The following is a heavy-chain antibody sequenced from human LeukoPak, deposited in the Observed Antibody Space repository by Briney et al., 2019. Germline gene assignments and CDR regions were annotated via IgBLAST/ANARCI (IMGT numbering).Heavy chain of an antibody. V-gene: IGHV4-4*07. Sequence: SETLSLTCTVSGGSISSYYWSWIRQPAGKGLEWIGRIYTSGSTNYNPSLKSRVTMSVGTSKNQFSLKLSSVTAADTAVYYCASGGDYYDSSGYQFGYWGQGTLVTVSS. CDR3: ASGGDYYDSSGYQFGY. CDR2: IYTSGST. J-gene: IGHJ4*02. D-gene: IGHD3-22*01. CDR1: GGSISSYY.